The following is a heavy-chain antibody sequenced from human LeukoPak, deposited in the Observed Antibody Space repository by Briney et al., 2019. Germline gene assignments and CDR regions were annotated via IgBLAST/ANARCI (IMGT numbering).Heavy chain of an antibody. CDR3: AKSPVSSCRGSFCYPFDY. CDR2: ISGSDDGT. D-gene: IGHD2-15*01. CDR1: GFTFSTYA. V-gene: IGHV3-23*01. J-gene: IGHJ4*02. Sequence: GGSLRLSCAASGFTFSTYAMSWVRQIPGKGLEWVSAISGSDDGTYYADSVKGRFTISRDNSMNTLYLQMNTLRAEDTAVYFCAKSPVSSCRGSFCYPFDYWGQGNLVTVSS.